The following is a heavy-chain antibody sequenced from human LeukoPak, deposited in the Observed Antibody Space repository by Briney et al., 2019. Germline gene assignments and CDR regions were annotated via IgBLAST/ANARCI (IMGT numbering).Heavy chain of an antibody. Sequence: GGSLRLSCAASGFTVSSNYRSWVRQAPGKGLEWVSVIYSGGSTYYADSVKGRFTISRDNSKNTLYLQMNSLRAEDTALYYCARDNYESSGYYSYNWFDPWGQGTLVTVSS. V-gene: IGHV3-53*01. CDR3: ARDNYESSGYYSYNWFDP. J-gene: IGHJ5*02. D-gene: IGHD3-22*01. CDR2: IYSGGST. CDR1: GFTVSSNY.